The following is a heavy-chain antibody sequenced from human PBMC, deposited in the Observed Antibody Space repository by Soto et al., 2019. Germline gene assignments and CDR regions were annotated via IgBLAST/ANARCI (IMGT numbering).Heavy chain of an antibody. CDR1: GGSISSSSYY. J-gene: IGHJ4*02. CDR2: IYYSGST. V-gene: IGHV4-39*01. CDR3: VKGEYYYDSSGYYPFDY. Sequence: PSETLSLTCTVSGGSISSSSYYWGWIRQPPGKGLEWIGSIYYSGSTYYNPSLKSRVTISVDTSKNQFSLKLSSLRADDTAVYYCVKGEYYYDSSGYYPFDYWGQGTLVTVSS. D-gene: IGHD3-22*01.